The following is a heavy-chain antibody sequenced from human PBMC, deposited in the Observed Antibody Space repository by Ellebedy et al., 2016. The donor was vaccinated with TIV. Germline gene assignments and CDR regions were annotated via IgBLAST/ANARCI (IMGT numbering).Heavy chain of an antibody. J-gene: IGHJ5*02. Sequence: SETLSLXXAVYGGSFSGYYWSWIRQPPGKGLEWIGEINHSGSTNYNPSLKSRVTISVDTSKNQFSLKLSSVTAADTAVYYCARRWRDYSSSGFDPWGQGTLVTVSS. D-gene: IGHD6-6*01. CDR3: ARRWRDYSSSGFDP. CDR1: GGSFSGYY. V-gene: IGHV4-34*01. CDR2: INHSGST.